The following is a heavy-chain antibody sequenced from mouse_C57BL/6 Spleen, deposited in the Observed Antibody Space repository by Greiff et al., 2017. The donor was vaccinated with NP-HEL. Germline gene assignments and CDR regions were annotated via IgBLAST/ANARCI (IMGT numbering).Heavy chain of an antibody. J-gene: IGHJ3*01. Sequence: EVQLQQSGPELVKPGASVKIPCKASGYTFTDYNMDWVKQSHGKSLEWIGDINPNNVGTIYNQKFKGKATLTVDKSSSTAYMELRSLTSEDTAVYYCAIGGSYYYGSSFAYWGQGTLVTVSA. D-gene: IGHD1-1*01. CDR3: AIGGSYYYGSSFAY. CDR1: GYTFTDYN. CDR2: INPNNVGT. V-gene: IGHV1-18*01.